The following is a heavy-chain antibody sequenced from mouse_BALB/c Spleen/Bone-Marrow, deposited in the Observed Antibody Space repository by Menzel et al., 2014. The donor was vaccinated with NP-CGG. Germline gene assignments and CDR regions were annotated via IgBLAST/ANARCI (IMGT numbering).Heavy chain of an antibody. D-gene: IGHD1-1*02. J-gene: IGHJ3*01. CDR2: INPSSGYT. CDR1: GYTFTSYT. V-gene: IGHV1-4*01. CDR3: ARDWTIPFAY. Sequence: QVQLQQSGAELARPGASVKMSCKASGYTFTSYTMHWVKQRPGQGLEWIGYINPSSGYTNYNPKFKDKATLTADKSSSTAYMQLSSLTSGDSAVYYCARDWTIPFAYWGQGTLVTVSA.